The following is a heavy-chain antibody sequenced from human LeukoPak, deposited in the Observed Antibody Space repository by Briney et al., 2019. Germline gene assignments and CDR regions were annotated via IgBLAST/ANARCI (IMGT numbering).Heavy chain of an antibody. CDR1: GFTVSSNY. D-gene: IGHD6-13*01. V-gene: IGHV3-53*01. CDR3: ARIRPQLGLIDAFDI. J-gene: IGHJ3*02. CDR2: IYSGGST. Sequence: GGSLRLSCAASGFTVSSNYMSWVRQAPGKGLEWVSVIYSGGSTYYADSVKGRFTISRDNSKNTLYLQMNSLRAEDTAVYYCARIRPQLGLIDAFDIWGQGTMVTFSS.